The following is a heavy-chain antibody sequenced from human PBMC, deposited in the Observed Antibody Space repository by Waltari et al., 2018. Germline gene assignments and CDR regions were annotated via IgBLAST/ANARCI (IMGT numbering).Heavy chain of an antibody. J-gene: IGHJ3*02. CDR2: IKKDGGEE. CDR1: GFTLSDYW. Sequence: EVQLVESGGGLVQPGGSLRLSCAATGFTLSDYWMSWVRQDPGKGPEWWGNIKKDGGEEYYVDSVRVRFTISRDNAKNSLYLQMDSLRPEDTAVYYCARDQWFGFDIWGQGTMVTVSS. D-gene: IGHD3-22*01. V-gene: IGHV3-7*01. CDR3: ARDQWFGFDI.